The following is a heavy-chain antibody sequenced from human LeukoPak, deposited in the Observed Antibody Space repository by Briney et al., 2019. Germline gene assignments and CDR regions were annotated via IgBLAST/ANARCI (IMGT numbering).Heavy chain of an antibody. J-gene: IGHJ4*02. D-gene: IGHD3-22*01. CDR2: ISSSSSTI. CDR1: GFTFSSYS. Sequence: GGSLRLSCAASGFTFSSYSMNWVRQAPGKGLEWVSYISSSSSTIYYADSVKGRFTISRDNAKNSLCLQMNSLRAEDTAVYYCARVRYYDSSGYYDWGQGTLVTVSS. CDR3: ARVRYYDSSGYYD. V-gene: IGHV3-48*04.